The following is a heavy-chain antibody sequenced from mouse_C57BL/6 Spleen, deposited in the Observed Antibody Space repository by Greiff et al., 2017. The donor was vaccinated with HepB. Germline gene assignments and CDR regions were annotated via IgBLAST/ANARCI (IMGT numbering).Heavy chain of an antibody. CDR3: TTPFVSDYAIAY. D-gene: IGHD1-3*01. Sequence: EVQLQQSGPELVKPGASVKIPCKASGYTFTDYNMDWVKQSHGKSLEWIGDINPNNGGTIYNQKFKGKATLTVDKSSSTAYMELRSLTSEDTAVYYFTTPFVSDYAIAYSSQGTSVTVSS. V-gene: IGHV1-18*01. CDR1: GYTFTDYN. CDR2: INPNNGGT. J-gene: IGHJ4*01.